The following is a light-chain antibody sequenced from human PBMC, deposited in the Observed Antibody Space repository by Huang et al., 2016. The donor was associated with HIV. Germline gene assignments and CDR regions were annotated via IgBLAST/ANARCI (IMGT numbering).Light chain of an antibody. J-gene: IGKJ4*01. Sequence: EIVLTQSPATLSLSPGQTATLSCRASQSVFSYLAWYQHKPGQAPRLLIYDASNRATGIPARCSGSWSGTDFTLTISSLQPEDFAVYYCQQRSNWPLLTFGGGTKVEI. V-gene: IGKV3-11*01. CDR1: QSVFSY. CDR2: DAS. CDR3: QQRSNWPLLT.